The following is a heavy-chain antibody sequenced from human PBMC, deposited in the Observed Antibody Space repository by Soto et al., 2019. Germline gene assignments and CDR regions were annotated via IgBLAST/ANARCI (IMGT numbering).Heavy chain of an antibody. Sequence: QVQLQESGPGRVKPSETLSLTCTVSRFSISIDRYYWTWIRQSPGKGLEWIGYISHTGFTKYNPSRQSRGNISVATSSKRFSLKLTSVPPADTAVYYCAREFSSAHINYFDFRGQGTPVSLSS. D-gene: IGHD1-26*01. J-gene: IGHJ4*02. CDR3: AREFSSAHINYFDF. CDR1: RFSISIDRYY. CDR2: ISHTGFT. V-gene: IGHV4-61*03.